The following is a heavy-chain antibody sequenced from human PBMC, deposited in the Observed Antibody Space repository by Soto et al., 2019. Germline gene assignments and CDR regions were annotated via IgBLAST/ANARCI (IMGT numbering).Heavy chain of an antibody. CDR1: GDSVSSNSAG. V-gene: IGHV6-1*01. Sequence: PSQTLSLTCAISGDSVSSNSAGWNWIRQSPSRGLEWLGRTYYRSEWFNEYAVSVKSRITINPDTSRNQISLQLNSVTPEDTAIYYCARDIDFAYWGRGTQVTGLL. D-gene: IGHD3-10*01. CDR3: ARDIDFAY. J-gene: IGHJ4*01. CDR2: TYYRSEWFN.